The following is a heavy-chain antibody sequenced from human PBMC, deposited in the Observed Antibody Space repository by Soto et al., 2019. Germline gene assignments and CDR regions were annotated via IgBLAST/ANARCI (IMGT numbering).Heavy chain of an antibody. CDR3: ARGVAATPCWFDP. D-gene: IGHD2-15*01. CDR1: GGSISSGDYY. Sequence: PSETLSLTCTVSGGSISSGDYYWSWIRQPPGKGLEWIGYIYYSGSTYYNPSLKSRVTISVDTSKNQFSLKLSSVTAADTAVYYCARGVAATPCWFDPWGQGTLVTVSS. CDR2: IYYSGST. V-gene: IGHV4-30-4*01. J-gene: IGHJ5*02.